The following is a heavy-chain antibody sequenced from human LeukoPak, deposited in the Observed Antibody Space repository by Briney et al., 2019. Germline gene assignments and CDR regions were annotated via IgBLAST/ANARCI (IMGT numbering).Heavy chain of an antibody. J-gene: IGHJ3*02. V-gene: IGHV3-7*01. Sequence: PGGSLRLSCAASGFTFSSYWMSWVRQAPGKGLEWVAIMKQDGSEKYYVDSVKGRFTISRDNAKNSLYLQMNSLRAEDTAVYYCARVGQPAPEKNDAFDIWGQGTMVTVSS. D-gene: IGHD5-18*01. CDR1: GFTFSSYW. CDR3: ARVGQPAPEKNDAFDI. CDR2: MKQDGSEK.